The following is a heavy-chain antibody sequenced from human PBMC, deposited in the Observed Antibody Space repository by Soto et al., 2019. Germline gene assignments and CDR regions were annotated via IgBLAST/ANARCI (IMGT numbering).Heavy chain of an antibody. Sequence: QVQLVESGGGVVQPGRSLRLSCAASGFTFSSYGMHWVHQAPGKGLEWVAVIWYDGSNKYYAESVKGRFTISRDNSKNTLYLRMNSLRAEDTAVYYCARTLYDSSGYHHFQHWGQGTLVSVSS. D-gene: IGHD3-22*01. CDR1: GFTFSSYG. V-gene: IGHV3-33*01. CDR3: ARTLYDSSGYHHFQH. CDR2: IWYDGSNK. J-gene: IGHJ1*01.